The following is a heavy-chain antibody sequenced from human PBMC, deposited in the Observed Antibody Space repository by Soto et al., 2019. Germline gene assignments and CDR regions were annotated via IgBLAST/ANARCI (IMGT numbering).Heavy chain of an antibody. CDR1: GGSISRYY. D-gene: IGHD1-20*01. CDR3: ARILIIGTTRGSYFDF. J-gene: IGHJ4*02. CDR2: IYYSGST. V-gene: IGHV4-59*01. Sequence: SETLSLTCTVSGGSISRYYWSWIRQPPGKGLEWIGYIYYSGSTNYNPSLKSRVTISVDTSKNQFSLKLSSVTVADTAVYYCARILIIGTTRGSYFDFWGQGTLVTVSS.